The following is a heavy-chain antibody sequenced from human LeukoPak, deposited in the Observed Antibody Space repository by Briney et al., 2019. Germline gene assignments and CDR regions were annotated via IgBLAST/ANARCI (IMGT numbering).Heavy chain of an antibody. CDR3: ARGYSYGFWSDDAFDI. CDR1: GYTFTSYY. Sequence: GASVKVSCKASGYTFTSYYMHWVRQAPRQGLEWVGIINPSGGSTSYAQKFQGRVTMTRDTSTSTVYMELSSLRSEDTAVYYCARGYSYGFWSDDAFDIWGQGTMVTVSS. V-gene: IGHV1-46*01. CDR2: INPSGGST. J-gene: IGHJ3*02. D-gene: IGHD5-18*01.